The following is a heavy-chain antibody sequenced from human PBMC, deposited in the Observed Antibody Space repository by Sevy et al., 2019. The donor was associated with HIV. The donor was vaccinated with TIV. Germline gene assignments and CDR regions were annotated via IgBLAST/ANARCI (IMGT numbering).Heavy chain of an antibody. CDR2: ISWNSGGI. CDR3: AKDGTADYGSGSSADDAFDI. V-gene: IGHV3-9*01. D-gene: IGHD3-10*01. CDR1: GFTFDDYA. Sequence: GGSLRLSCAASGFTFDDYAMHWVRQAPGKGLEWVSGISWNSGGIGYAGSWKGRFTISRDNAKNSLYLKMNSLRAEDTALYYCAKDGTADYGSGSSADDAFDIWGQGTMVTVSS. J-gene: IGHJ3*02.